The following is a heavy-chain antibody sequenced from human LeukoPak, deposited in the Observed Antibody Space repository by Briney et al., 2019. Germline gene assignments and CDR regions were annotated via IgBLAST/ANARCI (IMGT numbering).Heavy chain of an antibody. CDR3: ARANFLYCSSSTCLFDY. V-gene: IGHV1-2*02. D-gene: IGHD2-2*01. CDR2: INPNDGDT. J-gene: IGHJ4*02. Sequence: ASVKVSCKASGYTFTDYYMRWVRQAPGQGFEWMGWINPNDGDTNYAQKFQGRVTMTRDTSISTAHMGVSRLRSDDTAVYYCARANFLYCSSSTCLFDYWGQGTLVTVSS. CDR1: GYTFTDYY.